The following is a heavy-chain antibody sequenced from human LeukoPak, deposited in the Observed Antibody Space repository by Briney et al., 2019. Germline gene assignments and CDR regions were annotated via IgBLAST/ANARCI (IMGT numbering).Heavy chain of an antibody. CDR3: ARDAGYYDFWSGYPYDY. CDR1: GFTFSSYS. Sequence: GGSLRLSCAASGFTFSSYSMNWVRQAPGKGLEWVSSISSSSSYIYYADSVKGRFTISRDNAKNSLYLQMNSLRAEDTAVYYCARDAGYYDFWSGYPYDYWGQGTLVTVSS. J-gene: IGHJ4*02. V-gene: IGHV3-21*01. D-gene: IGHD3-3*01. CDR2: ISSSSSYI.